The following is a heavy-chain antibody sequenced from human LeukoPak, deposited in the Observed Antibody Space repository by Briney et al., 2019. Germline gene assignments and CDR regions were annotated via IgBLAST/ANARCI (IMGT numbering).Heavy chain of an antibody. D-gene: IGHD3-10*01. V-gene: IGHV3-20*01. CDR1: GFTLDDYG. J-gene: IGHJ6*03. CDR2: INWNGGST. Sequence: PGGSLRLSCAASGFTLDDYGMSWVRQAPGKGLEWVSGINWNGGSTGYADSVKGRFTISRDNANNSLYLQMNSLRAEDTALYHCARNYGSGSYEYYMDVWGKGTTVTVSS. CDR3: ARNYGSGSYEYYMDV.